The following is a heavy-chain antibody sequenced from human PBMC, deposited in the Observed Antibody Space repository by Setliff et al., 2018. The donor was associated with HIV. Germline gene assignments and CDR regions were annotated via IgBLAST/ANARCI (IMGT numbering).Heavy chain of an antibody. Sequence: HPGGSLRLSCAASGFTFSTYSMDWVRQAPGKGLEWVSYISSSSSSIYYADSVKGRFTISRDNAKNSLYLQMSSLRVEDTAVYYCARASSSFDIWGQGTMVTVSS. CDR1: GFTFSTYS. CDR2: ISSSSSSI. V-gene: IGHV3-48*01. J-gene: IGHJ3*02. CDR3: ARASSSFDI. D-gene: IGHD6-19*01.